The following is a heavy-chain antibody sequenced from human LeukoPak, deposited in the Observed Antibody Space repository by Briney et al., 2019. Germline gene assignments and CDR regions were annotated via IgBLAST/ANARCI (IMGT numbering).Heavy chain of an antibody. CDR2: INHSGST. V-gene: IGHV4-34*01. D-gene: IGHD3-3*01. J-gene: IGHJ6*03. Sequence: SETLSLTCAVYGGSFSGYYWSWIRQPPGKGLERIGEINHSGSTNYNPSLKSRVTISVDTSKNQFSLKLSSVTAADTAVYYCARGVTDRDYDFWSGYYSLYYYYYYMDVWGKGTTVTVSS. CDR1: GGSFSGYY. CDR3: ARGVTDRDYDFWSGYYSLYYYYYYMDV.